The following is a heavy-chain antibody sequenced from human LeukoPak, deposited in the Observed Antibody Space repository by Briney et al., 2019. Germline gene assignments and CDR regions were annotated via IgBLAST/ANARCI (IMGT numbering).Heavy chain of an antibody. J-gene: IGHJ1*01. D-gene: IGHD2-2*01. Sequence: GASVKVSCKASGYTFTSYYMHWVRQAPGQGLEWMGIINPSGGSTSYAQKFQGRVTMTRDMSTSTVYMELSSLRSEDTAVYYCARVSSQYCSSTSCDPWVYFQHWGQGTLVTVSS. CDR2: INPSGGST. CDR3: ARVSSQYCSSTSCDPWVYFQH. V-gene: IGHV1-46*01. CDR1: GYTFTSYY.